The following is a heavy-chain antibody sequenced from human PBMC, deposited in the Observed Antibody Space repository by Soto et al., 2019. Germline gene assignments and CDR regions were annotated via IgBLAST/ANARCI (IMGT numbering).Heavy chain of an antibody. Sequence: PSETLSLTCTVSGGSISSGDYYWTWIRQPPGKGLEWIGYIFYSGGTYYNPSLQSRVTISVDTSKNQFSLKLNSVTAADTAVYYCAREANWNYELGNYFDYWGQGSLVTVSS. CDR1: GGSISSGDYY. CDR2: IFYSGGT. V-gene: IGHV4-30-4*01. J-gene: IGHJ4*02. D-gene: IGHD1-7*01. CDR3: AREANWNYELGNYFDY.